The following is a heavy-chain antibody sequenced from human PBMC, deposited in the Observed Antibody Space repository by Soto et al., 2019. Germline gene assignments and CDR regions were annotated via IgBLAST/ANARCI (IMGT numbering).Heavy chain of an antibody. J-gene: IGHJ3*02. D-gene: IGHD3-3*01. Sequence: EVQLVESGGGLVQPGRSLRLSCVASGFTFDDYAMHWVRQVPGKGLEWVAGISWDSGSIGYAGSVKGRCTISRDNAKNSLYLQMNSLRTEDTALYYCVKKVTIFGVITHDAFDIWGQGTRVTVSS. CDR1: GFTFDDYA. CDR3: VKKVTIFGVITHDAFDI. V-gene: IGHV3-9*01. CDR2: ISWDSGSI.